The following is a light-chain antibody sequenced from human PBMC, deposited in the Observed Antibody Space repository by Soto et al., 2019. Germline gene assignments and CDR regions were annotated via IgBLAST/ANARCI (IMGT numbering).Light chain of an antibody. Sequence: DKQMYLSPFTLPATVGDRVTITCRASQSISNWLAWYQQKPGTAPKVLIYAASSLQSGVPSRFSGSGSGTDFTLTISSLQPEDFATYCSQLYACHPLSFAGGTMLDVK. CDR1: QSISNW. J-gene: IGKJ4*01. CDR2: AAS. CDR3: QLYACHPLS. V-gene: IGKV1-5*01.